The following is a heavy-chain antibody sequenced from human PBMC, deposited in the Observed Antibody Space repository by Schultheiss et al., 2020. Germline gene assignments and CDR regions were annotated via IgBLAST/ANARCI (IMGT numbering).Heavy chain of an antibody. CDR1: GGTFSSYA. Sequence: SVKVSCKASGGTFSSYAISWVRQAPGQGLEWMGGIIPIFGTANYAQKFQGRVTITADESTSTAYMELSSLRSEDTAVYYCARLLEYGDYLDDRWFDPWGQGTLVTVYS. V-gene: IGHV1-69*13. CDR2: IIPIFGTA. J-gene: IGHJ5*02. CDR3: ARLLEYGDYLDDRWFDP. D-gene: IGHD4-17*01.